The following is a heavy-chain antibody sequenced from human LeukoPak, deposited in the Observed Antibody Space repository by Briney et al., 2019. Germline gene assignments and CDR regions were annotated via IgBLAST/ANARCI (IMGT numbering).Heavy chain of an antibody. V-gene: IGHV3-7*04. CDR3: TRDALFGSGRTHLDF. Sequence: GGSLRLSCAASGFTFSSYGIYWVRQAPGKGLEWVANIKHDGSEAHYVDSVKGRFTISRDNAKNSLSLQMNSLNVDDTGVYFCTRDALFGSGRTHLDFWSQGTLVSVSS. CDR1: GFTFSSYG. J-gene: IGHJ4*02. CDR2: IKHDGSEA. D-gene: IGHD3-10*01.